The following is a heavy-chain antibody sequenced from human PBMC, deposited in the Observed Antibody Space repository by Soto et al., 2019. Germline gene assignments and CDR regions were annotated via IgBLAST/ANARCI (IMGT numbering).Heavy chain of an antibody. D-gene: IGHD5-12*01. V-gene: IGHV1-69*13. CDR3: ARACVASNVGDILATIWENWFDP. Sequence: SVKVSCKASGGTFSSYAISWVRQAPGQGLEWMGGIIPIFGTANYAQKFQGRVTITADESTSTAYMELSSLRSKDTAGYYCARACVASNVGDILATIWENWFDPWGQGTLVTVSS. J-gene: IGHJ5*02. CDR1: GGTFSSYA. CDR2: IIPIFGTA.